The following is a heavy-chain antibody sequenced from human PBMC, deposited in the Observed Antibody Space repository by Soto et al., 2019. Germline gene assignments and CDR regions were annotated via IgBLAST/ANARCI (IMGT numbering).Heavy chain of an antibody. Sequence: EVQLVESGGGLVQPGGSLRLSCAAPGFTFSSYSMNWVRQAPGKGLEGVSYISSSSSTIYYADSVKGRFTISRDNAKNSLYRQMNSLGAEDTAVYYCARGYYDSSGYYWVFDYWRQGTQVTVSS. D-gene: IGHD3-22*01. CDR1: GFTFSSYS. CDR3: ARGYYDSSGYYWVFDY. V-gene: IGHV3-48*01. J-gene: IGHJ4*02. CDR2: ISSSSSTI.